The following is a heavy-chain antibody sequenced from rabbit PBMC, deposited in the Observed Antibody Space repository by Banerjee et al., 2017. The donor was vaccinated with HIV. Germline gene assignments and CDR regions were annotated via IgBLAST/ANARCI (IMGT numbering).Heavy chain of an antibody. CDR2: IYAGKGST. D-gene: IGHD6-1*01. V-gene: IGHV1S45*01. J-gene: IGHJ4*01. CDR3: AAGYGYAYYFNL. Sequence: QEQLEESGGDLVKPEGSLTLTCTASGFSFSKNYVMCWVRQAPGKGLEWIGIIYAGKGSTDYASWVNGRFTISSDNAQNTVDLQMNSLTAADTATYFCAAGYGYAYYFNLWGPGTLVTVS. CDR1: GFSFSKNYV.